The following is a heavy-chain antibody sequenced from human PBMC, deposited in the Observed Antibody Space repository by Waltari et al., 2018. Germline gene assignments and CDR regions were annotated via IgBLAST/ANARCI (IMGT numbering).Heavy chain of an antibody. D-gene: IGHD1-26*01. J-gene: IGHJ4*02. CDR2: VSGSGDTT. Sequence: EVQLLESGGGLVQPGGSLRLSCLASGFPFSSYGMIWVRQGAGKGLEWVSSVSGSGDTTDYADSVKGRFTISRDNSKNTFYLQMNSLRVDDTAVYYCAKDRDGSSLTLYYFDHWSQGALVTVSS. CDR3: AKDRDGSSLTLYYFDH. V-gene: IGHV3-23*01. CDR1: GFPFSSYG.